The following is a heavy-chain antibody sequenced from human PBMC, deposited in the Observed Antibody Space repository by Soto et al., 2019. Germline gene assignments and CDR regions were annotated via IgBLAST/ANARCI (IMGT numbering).Heavy chain of an antibody. Sequence: TSETLSLTCTVSGGSISSYYWSWIRQPPGKGLEWIGYIYYSGSTNYNPSLKSRVTISVDTSKNQFSLKLSSVTAADTAVYYCARVDYDSSGHFDYWGQGTLVTVSS. J-gene: IGHJ4*02. CDR1: GGSISSYY. CDR2: IYYSGST. V-gene: IGHV4-59*01. D-gene: IGHD3-22*01. CDR3: ARVDYDSSGHFDY.